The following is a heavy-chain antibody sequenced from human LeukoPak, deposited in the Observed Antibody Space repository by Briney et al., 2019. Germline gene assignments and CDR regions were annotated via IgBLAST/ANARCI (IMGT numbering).Heavy chain of an antibody. D-gene: IGHD1-26*01. J-gene: IGHJ4*02. V-gene: IGHV3-23*01. Sequence: PGGSLRLSCAASGFTFSSYAISWVRQAPGKGLEWVSAISKSGDSTYYADSVKGRFTISRDNSKNTLYLQMNNLRAEDTAVYYCAKDPSGNYPYYFDYWGQGTLVTVSS. CDR3: AKDPSGNYPYYFDY. CDR2: ISKSGDST. CDR1: GFTFSSYA.